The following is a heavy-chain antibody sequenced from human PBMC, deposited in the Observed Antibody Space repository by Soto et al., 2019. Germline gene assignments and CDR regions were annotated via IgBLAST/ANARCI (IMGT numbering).Heavy chain of an antibody. CDR3: AKSGYDSRGHHLIDY. CDR2: INGGGDRT. CDR1: GFTFSSCA. V-gene: IGHV3-23*01. J-gene: IGHJ4*02. Sequence: EVQLLGSGGGLVQPGGSLRLSCAASGFTFSSCAMTWVRQAPGKGLEWVSAINGGGDRTFHADAVKGRFTISRDNSKTTLYLQMNSLRAEDTVVYYCAKSGYDSRGHHLIDYWGQGALVTVSS. D-gene: IGHD3-22*01.